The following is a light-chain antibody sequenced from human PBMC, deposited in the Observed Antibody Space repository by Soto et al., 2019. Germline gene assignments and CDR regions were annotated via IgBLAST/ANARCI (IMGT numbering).Light chain of an antibody. CDR1: SSDVGGYNY. CDR3: SSYAGSNNDV. Sequence: QSALTQPPSASGSPGQSVTISCTGTSSDVGGYNYVSWYQQHPGKAPKLMIYDVSKLPSGVPDRFSGSKSGNTASLTVSGLQAEDEADYYCSSYAGSNNDVFGTGTKVTVL. V-gene: IGLV2-8*01. CDR2: DVS. J-gene: IGLJ1*01.